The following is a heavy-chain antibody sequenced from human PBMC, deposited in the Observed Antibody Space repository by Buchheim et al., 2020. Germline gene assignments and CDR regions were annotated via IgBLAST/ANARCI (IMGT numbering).Heavy chain of an antibody. Sequence: QVQLQESGPGLVKPSGTLSLTCAVSGGSINSSNWWSWVRQPPGKGLEWIGEIYHSGSTNYNPSLKSRVTISVDKSKNQFSLKLSSVTAADTAVYYCASVGYCSGGSCPEDYYYYYGMDVWGQGTT. J-gene: IGHJ6*02. CDR1: GGSINSSNW. CDR2: IYHSGST. CDR3: ASVGYCSGGSCPEDYYYYYGMDV. V-gene: IGHV4-4*02. D-gene: IGHD2-15*01.